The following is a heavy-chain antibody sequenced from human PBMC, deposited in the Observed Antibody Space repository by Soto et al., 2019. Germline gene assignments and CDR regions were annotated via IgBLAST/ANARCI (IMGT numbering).Heavy chain of an antibody. CDR2: IYARGST. D-gene: IGHD5-18*01. CDR1: GGSVSGHY. CDR3: ARDRRGYNYGRNPFDI. Sequence: QVQLQESGPGLVKPSETLSLTCNVSGGSVSGHYWSWIRQPAGKGLEWIGRIYARGSTYYNPSLESRVTISDDTSKSQFSLKLSSVTAADTAVYYCARDRRGYNYGRNPFDIWGQGTMVTVSS. J-gene: IGHJ3*02. V-gene: IGHV4-4*07.